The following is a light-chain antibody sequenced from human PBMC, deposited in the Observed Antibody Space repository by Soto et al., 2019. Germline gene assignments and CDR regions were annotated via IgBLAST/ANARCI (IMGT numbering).Light chain of an antibody. Sequence: QSALTQPASVSGSPGQSVTISCTGTSSDVGGYNYVSWYQQHPGKAPKVMIYDVSKRPSGVSNRFSGSKSGNTASLTISGLQAEDEADYYCSSYTSSNTLYVFGTGTKLTVL. CDR2: DVS. V-gene: IGLV2-14*01. J-gene: IGLJ1*01. CDR1: SSDVGGYNY. CDR3: SSYTSSNTLYV.